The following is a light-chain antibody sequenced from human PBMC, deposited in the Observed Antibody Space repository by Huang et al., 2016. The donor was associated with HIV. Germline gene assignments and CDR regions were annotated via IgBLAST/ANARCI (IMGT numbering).Light chain of an antibody. CDR2: DAS. CDR1: QSVSSY. Sequence: DILLTQSPATLSLSPGERATLSCRASQSVSSYLAWYQQKPGQAPRLLVDDASNRATGIPARFSGIGSGTDFTLTISSLEPEDFAVYYCQQRSNWFTFGPGTKVDIK. V-gene: IGKV3-11*01. CDR3: QQRSNWFT. J-gene: IGKJ3*01.